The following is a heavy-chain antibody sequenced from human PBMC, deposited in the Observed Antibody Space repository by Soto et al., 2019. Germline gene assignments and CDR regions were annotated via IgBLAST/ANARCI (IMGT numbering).Heavy chain of an antibody. J-gene: IGHJ4*02. CDR2: ISGSGGST. CDR3: AKDLYYYDSSGYYYWDY. V-gene: IGHV3-23*01. Sequence: GGSLRLSCAASGFTFSSYATSWVRQAPGKGLEWVSAISGSGGSTYYADSVKGRFTISRDNSKNTLYLQMNSLRAEDTAVYYCAKDLYYYDSSGYYYWDYWGQGILVTVSS. D-gene: IGHD3-22*01. CDR1: GFTFSSYA.